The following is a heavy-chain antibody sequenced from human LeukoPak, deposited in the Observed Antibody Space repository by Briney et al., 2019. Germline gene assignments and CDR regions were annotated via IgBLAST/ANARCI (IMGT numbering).Heavy chain of an antibody. Sequence: GGSLRLSCAASGFTFSSYGMHWVRQAPGKGLEWVAVIWYDGSNKYYADSVKGRFTISRDNSKNTLYLQMNSRRAEDTAVYYCARAGQWLDLEKYFQHWGQGTLVTVSS. J-gene: IGHJ1*01. D-gene: IGHD6-19*01. V-gene: IGHV3-33*01. CDR3: ARAGQWLDLEKYFQH. CDR1: GFTFSSYG. CDR2: IWYDGSNK.